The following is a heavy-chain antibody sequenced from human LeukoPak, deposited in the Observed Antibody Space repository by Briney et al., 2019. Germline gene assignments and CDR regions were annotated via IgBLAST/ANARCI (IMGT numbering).Heavy chain of an antibody. CDR2: ISGSGGST. V-gene: IGHV3-23*01. CDR1: GFTFSSYA. CDR3: AKDQRGSTVPPRRRYYGMDV. J-gene: IGHJ6*02. Sequence: GGSLRLSCAASGFTFSSYAMSWVRQAPGKGLEWVQAISGSGGSTYYADSVKGRFTISRDNSKNTLYLQMNSLRAEDTAVYYCAKDQRGSTVPPRRRYYGMDVWGQGTTVTVSS. D-gene: IGHD4-17*01.